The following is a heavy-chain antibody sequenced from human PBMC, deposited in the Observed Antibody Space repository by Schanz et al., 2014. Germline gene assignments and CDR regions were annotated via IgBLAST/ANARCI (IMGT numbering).Heavy chain of an antibody. Sequence: DVQLVESGGGLVQPGGSLRLSCAASGFTFTGHWMSWVRQAPGKGLEWVSRIDADGNSTSYADSVKGRFTFSRDSSKNTVYLQMESLRADDTSVYYCARGRGYIIGQWGQGILVTVSS. CDR3: ARGRGYIIGQ. CDR2: IDADGNST. J-gene: IGHJ4*02. V-gene: IGHV3-74*02. CDR1: GFTFTGHW. D-gene: IGHD3-10*01.